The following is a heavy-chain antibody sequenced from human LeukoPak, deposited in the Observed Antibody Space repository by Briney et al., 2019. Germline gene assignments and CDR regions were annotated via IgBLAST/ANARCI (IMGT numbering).Heavy chain of an antibody. V-gene: IGHV1-69*13. CDR1: GGTFSSYA. CDR3: ARSHPQLGYCSGGSCYSDFDY. J-gene: IGHJ4*02. Sequence: GASVKVSCKASGGTFSSYASSWVRQAPGQGLEWMGGIIPIFGTANYAQKFQGRVTITADESTSTAYMELSSLRSEDTVVYYCARSHPQLGYCSGGSCYSDFDYWGQGTLVTVSS. D-gene: IGHD2-15*01. CDR2: IIPIFGTA.